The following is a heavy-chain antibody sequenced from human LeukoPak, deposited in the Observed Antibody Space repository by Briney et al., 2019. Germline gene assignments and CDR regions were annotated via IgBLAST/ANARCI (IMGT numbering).Heavy chain of an antibody. D-gene: IGHD2-8*01. J-gene: IGHJ5*02. CDR2: IIPMFGTP. Sequence: GASVKVSRKASGGTFSNYAISWVRQAPGQGLEWMGGIIPMFGTPNYAQRLQGRVTITADKSTKTAYMELSSLRSEDTAVYYCARAGIPGYCTNVTCSNWLDPWGQGTLVTVSS. CDR1: GGTFSNYA. CDR3: ARAGIPGYCTNVTCSNWLDP. V-gene: IGHV1-69*06.